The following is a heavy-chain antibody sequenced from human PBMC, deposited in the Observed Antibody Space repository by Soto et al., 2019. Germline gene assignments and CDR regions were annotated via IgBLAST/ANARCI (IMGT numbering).Heavy chain of an antibody. J-gene: IGHJ6*02. D-gene: IGHD2-15*01. Sequence: GSGPTLVNPTQTLTLTCTFSGFSLSTSGMCVSWIRQPPGKALEWLARIDWDDDKYYSTSLKTRLTISKDTSKNQVVLTMTNMDPVDTATYYCARIKEDCSGGSCSDGMDVWGQGTTVTVSS. CDR3: ARIKEDCSGGSCSDGMDV. CDR2: IDWDDDK. V-gene: IGHV2-70*11. CDR1: GFSLSTSGMC.